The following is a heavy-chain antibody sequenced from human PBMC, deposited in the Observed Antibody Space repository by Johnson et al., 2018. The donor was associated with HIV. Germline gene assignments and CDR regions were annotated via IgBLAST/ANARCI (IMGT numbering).Heavy chain of an antibody. D-gene: IGHD6-25*01. J-gene: IGHJ3*02. Sequence: VQLVESGGDLVQPGGSLRLSCAASGFSVSTNYMYWVRQAPGKGLEWVSVLYTGGSTFYADSVKGRFTISKDNSKNTLYLQMNSLRAEDTAVYYCASRGRSDAFDIWGQGTMVTVSS. V-gene: IGHV3-66*01. CDR2: LYTGGST. CDR1: GFSVSTNY. CDR3: ASRGRSDAFDI.